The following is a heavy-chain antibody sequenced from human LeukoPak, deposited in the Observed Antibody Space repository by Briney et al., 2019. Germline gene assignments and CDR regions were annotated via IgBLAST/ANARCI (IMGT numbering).Heavy chain of an antibody. Sequence: SETLSLTCTVSGGSISSGDYYGSWIRQPPGKGLEWIGYIYYSGSTYYNPSLKSRVTISVDTSKNQFSLKLRSVTAADTAVYYCASGSPAADYWGQGTLVTVSS. D-gene: IGHD6-25*01. J-gene: IGHJ4*02. V-gene: IGHV4-30-4*08. CDR2: IYYSGST. CDR3: ASGSPAADY. CDR1: GGSISSGDYY.